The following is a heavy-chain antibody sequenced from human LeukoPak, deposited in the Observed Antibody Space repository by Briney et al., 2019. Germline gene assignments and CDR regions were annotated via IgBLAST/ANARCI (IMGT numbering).Heavy chain of an antibody. J-gene: IGHJ4*02. D-gene: IGHD3-22*01. CDR3: AKDSYYDSSGSFDY. CDR1: GFTFDDYA. Sequence: PGRSLRLSCAASGFTFDDYAMHWVRQAPGKGLEWVSGISWNSGSIVYADSVKGRFTISRDNAKNSLYLQMNSLRAEDTALYYSAKDSYYDSSGSFDYWGQGTLVTVSS. V-gene: IGHV3-9*01. CDR2: ISWNSGSI.